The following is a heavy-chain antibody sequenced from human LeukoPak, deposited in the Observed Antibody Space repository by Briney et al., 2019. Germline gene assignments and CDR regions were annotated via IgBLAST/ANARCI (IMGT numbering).Heavy chain of an antibody. Sequence: SETLSLTCTVSGGSISSSSYYWGWIRQPPGKGLEWIGSIYYSGSTYYNPSLKSRVTISVDTSKNQFSLKLSSVTAADTAVYYCARLGGGGSSSGWYELGYYYYYMDVWGKGTTVTVSS. V-gene: IGHV4-39*01. CDR1: GGSISSSSYY. J-gene: IGHJ6*03. CDR2: IYYSGST. D-gene: IGHD6-19*01. CDR3: ARLGGGGSSSGWYELGYYYYYMDV.